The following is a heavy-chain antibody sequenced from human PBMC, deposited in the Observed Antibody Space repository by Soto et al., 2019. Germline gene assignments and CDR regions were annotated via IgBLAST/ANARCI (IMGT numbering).Heavy chain of an antibody. D-gene: IGHD5-12*01. CDR1: GGSISSYY. Sequence: SETLSLTCTVSGGSISSYYWSWIRQPPGKGLEWIGYIYYTGSTNYNPSLKSRVTISLDTSKNQFSLKLTSVTAADTAVYYCASSGYDRYHSFDYWGQGTLVTVSS. V-gene: IGHV4-59*01. J-gene: IGHJ4*02. CDR2: IYYTGST. CDR3: ASSGYDRYHSFDY.